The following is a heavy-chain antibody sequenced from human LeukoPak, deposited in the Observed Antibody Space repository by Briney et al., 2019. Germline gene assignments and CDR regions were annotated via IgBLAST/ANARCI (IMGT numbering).Heavy chain of an antibody. J-gene: IGHJ4*02. D-gene: IGHD6-19*01. CDR3: ARVKAVAGTPHFDY. CDR2: IYYSGST. V-gene: IGHV4-59*08. Sequence: SETLSFTCTVSGGPISSYYWSWIRQPPGKGLGWIGYIYYSGSTNYNPSLKRRVTISVDTSKNQFSLKLSSVTAADTAVYYCARVKAVAGTPHFDYWGQGTLVTVSS. CDR1: GGPISSYY.